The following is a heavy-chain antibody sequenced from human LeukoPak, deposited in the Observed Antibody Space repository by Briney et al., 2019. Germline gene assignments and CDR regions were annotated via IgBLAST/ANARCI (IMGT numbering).Heavy chain of an antibody. CDR3: AREAYCRGPSCFAVNYMDV. V-gene: IGHV3-7*01. CDR2: IKGDGSET. D-gene: IGHD2-21*01. Sequence: GGSLRLSCVASGSGFTFSEYWMGWVRQAPGERLEWVANIKGDGSETYYVDSVKGRFSVSRDNSKNSVYLQMNSLRGDDTALYRCAREAYCRGPSCFAVNYMDVWGKGTTVTVSS. J-gene: IGHJ6*03. CDR1: GSGFTFSEYW.